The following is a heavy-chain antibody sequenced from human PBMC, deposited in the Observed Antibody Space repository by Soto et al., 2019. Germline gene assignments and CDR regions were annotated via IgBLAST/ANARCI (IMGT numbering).Heavy chain of an antibody. CDR2: ISTYNGNT. CDR3: ARSPGSSNRYYYFYGMDV. V-gene: IGHV1-18*04. CDR1: GYTFSTYG. Sequence: QVQLVQSGAEVKKPGASVKVSCKASGYTFSTYGISWVRQAPGQGLEWMGWISTYNGNTTYAQKVQGRVTMTTDIYTSTAYMDVRSLRSDDTAVYYSARSPGSSNRYYYFYGMDVWGQGTTVTVSS. J-gene: IGHJ6*02. D-gene: IGHD6-6*01.